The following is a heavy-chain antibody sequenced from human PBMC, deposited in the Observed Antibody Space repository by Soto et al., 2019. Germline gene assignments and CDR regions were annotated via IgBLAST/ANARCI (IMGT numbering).Heavy chain of an antibody. CDR3: ARGIATGQLDP. D-gene: IGHD2-15*01. V-gene: IGHV1-3*01. J-gene: IGHJ5*02. CDR2: INPDNGNT. Sequence: AAVKVTCKASGYTFTRYTMNWVRQAPGQRLEWMGWINPDNGNTKSSQKFQDRVIITRDTSASTAYMDLSSLRSEDTTVYYCARGIATGQLDPWGQGTLVTVSS. CDR1: GYTFTRYT.